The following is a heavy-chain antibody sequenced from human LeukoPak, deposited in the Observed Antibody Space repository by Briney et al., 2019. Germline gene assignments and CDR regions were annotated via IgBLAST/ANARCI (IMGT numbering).Heavy chain of an antibody. D-gene: IGHD6-19*01. Sequence: KSSETLSLTCTVSGGSISSGDYYWGWIRQPPGKGLEWIGSIYYSGSTYYNPSLKSRVTISVDTSKNQFSLKLSSVTAADTAVYYCARQLAVAGIAFPPRTKNWFDPWGQGTLVTVSS. CDR1: GGSISSGDYY. J-gene: IGHJ5*02. CDR2: IYYSGST. V-gene: IGHV4-39*01. CDR3: ARQLAVAGIAFPPRTKNWFDP.